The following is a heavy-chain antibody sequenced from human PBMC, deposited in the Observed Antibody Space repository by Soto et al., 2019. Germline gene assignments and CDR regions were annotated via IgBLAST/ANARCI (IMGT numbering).Heavy chain of an antibody. CDR1: GFTFSNYD. J-gene: IGHJ6*01. CDR3: VRQAKLATVTANVGLYYGMVV. V-gene: IGHV3-23*01. Sequence: EVQLLESGGALVQPGGSLRLSCAASGFTFSNYDMSWVRQAPGKGLEWVSGISGSGAHTYHADSVKGRFTISRDNSKITLYLQMHSLRAEDTAVYYCVRQAKLATVTANVGLYYGMVVWGQGTTVTVSS. CDR2: ISGSGAHT. D-gene: IGHD4-4*01.